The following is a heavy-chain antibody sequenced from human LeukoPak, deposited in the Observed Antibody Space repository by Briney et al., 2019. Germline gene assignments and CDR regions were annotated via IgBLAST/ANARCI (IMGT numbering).Heavy chain of an antibody. Sequence: GASVKVSCKASGYTFTSYGISWVRQAPGQGLEWMGWISAYNGNTNYAQKLQGRVTMTTDTSTSTAYMELRSLRSDDTAVYYCARAQYYYDSSGSPTIDYWGQGTLVTVSS. CDR3: ARAQYYYDSSGSPTIDY. J-gene: IGHJ4*02. V-gene: IGHV1-18*01. CDR1: GYTFTSYG. D-gene: IGHD3-22*01. CDR2: ISAYNGNT.